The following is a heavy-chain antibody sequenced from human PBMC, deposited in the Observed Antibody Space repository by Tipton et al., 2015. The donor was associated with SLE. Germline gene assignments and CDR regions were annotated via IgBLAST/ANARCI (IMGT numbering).Heavy chain of an antibody. CDR2: IYYSGST. D-gene: IGHD3-10*01. CDR1: GGSITGYY. Sequence: TLSLTCTVSGGSITGYYWSWIRQPPGKGLEWIGYIYYSGSTYYNPSLKSRATISVDTSKNQFSLKLSSVTAADTALYYCASLSRGPATSFFDYWGQGTLITVSS. V-gene: IGHV4-59*06. J-gene: IGHJ4*02. CDR3: ASLSRGPATSFFDY.